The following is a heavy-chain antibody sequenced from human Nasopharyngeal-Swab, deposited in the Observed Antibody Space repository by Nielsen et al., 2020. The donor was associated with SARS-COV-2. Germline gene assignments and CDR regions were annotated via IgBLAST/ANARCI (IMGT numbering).Heavy chain of an antibody. D-gene: IGHD3-22*01. V-gene: IGHV1-3*01. J-gene: IGHJ4*02. Sequence: ASVKVSCKASGYTFTRYAMHWVRQAPGQRLEWMGWIDAGEGRTKYSRRFQGRVTISRDTSASTVYMELRSLRSEDAAVYYCARGRDYYDSNGSYGDYWGLGTLVTVSS. CDR1: GYTFTRYA. CDR2: IDAGEGRT. CDR3: ARGRDYYDSNGSYGDY.